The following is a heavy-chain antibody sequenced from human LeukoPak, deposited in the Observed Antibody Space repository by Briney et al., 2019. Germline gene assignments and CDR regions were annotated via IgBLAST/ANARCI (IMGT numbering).Heavy chain of an antibody. CDR1: GFTFSPYA. Sequence: GSLRLSCAASGFTFSPYAMHWVRQAPGKGLEGGAVISYDGSNKYSADSVTGRFTISGDRSKDILYLKMNSLRPEETAVYYCARGPGPIAGAKNPFDIWGQGTMVTVSS. CDR3: ARGPGPIAGAKNPFDI. D-gene: IGHD1-26*01. V-gene: IGHV3-30*01. CDR2: ISYDGSNK. J-gene: IGHJ3*02.